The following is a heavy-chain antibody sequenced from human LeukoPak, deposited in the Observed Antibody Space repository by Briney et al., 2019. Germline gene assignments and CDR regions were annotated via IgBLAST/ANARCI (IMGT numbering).Heavy chain of an antibody. CDR3: TRDTAGSGTAMDV. CDR2: IGTGGDT. J-gene: IGHJ6*03. CDR1: GFTFSTYD. D-gene: IGHD2-15*01. V-gene: IGHV3-13*01. Sequence: GGSLRLSCAASGFTFSTYDMHWVRQVTGEGLEWVAAIGTGGDTYYAGSVKGRFTISRENGKNSLFLQMNSLKAGDTAAYYCTRDTAGSGTAMDVWGKGTTVTVSS.